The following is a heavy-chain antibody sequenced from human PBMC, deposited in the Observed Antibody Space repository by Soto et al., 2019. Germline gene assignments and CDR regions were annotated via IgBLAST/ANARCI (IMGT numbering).Heavy chain of an antibody. CDR1: GYSLTSYW. D-gene: IGHD2-21*01. Sequence: GESLKISCKGSGYSLTSYWIGWVRQMPGKGLEWMGIIYPGDSDTRYSPSFQGQVTITAEKSISTAYLEWSSLMASDTAMYYFARSRSFLDFDYCGQGTLVTVSS. V-gene: IGHV5-51*01. CDR3: ARSRSFLDFDY. CDR2: IYPGDSDT. J-gene: IGHJ4*02.